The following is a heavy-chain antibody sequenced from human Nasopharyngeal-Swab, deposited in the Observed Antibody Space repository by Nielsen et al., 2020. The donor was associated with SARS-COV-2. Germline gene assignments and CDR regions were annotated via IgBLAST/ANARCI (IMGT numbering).Heavy chain of an antibody. V-gene: IGHV3-21*01. CDR2: INSGSNYI. J-gene: IGHJ3*02. D-gene: IGHD5-12*01. Sequence: GGSLRLSCAASGFSFSSYSINWVRQAPGKGLEWVSSINSGSNYIFYADSVKGRFTISRDNAKNSVYLQMNSLRAEDTAVYYCARDVGTDVETVATTDSDGLDIWGLGTMVTVS. CDR1: GFSFSSYS. CDR3: ARDVGTDVETVATTDSDGLDI.